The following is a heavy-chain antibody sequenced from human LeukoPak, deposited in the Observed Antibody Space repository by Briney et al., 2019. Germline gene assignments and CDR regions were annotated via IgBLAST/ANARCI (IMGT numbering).Heavy chain of an antibody. J-gene: IGHJ4*02. CDR3: ARDRRYYDSSAYIRGFDY. CDR1: GGSISSSDW. V-gene: IGHV4-4*02. Sequence: SGTLSLTCAVSGGSISSSDWWRWVRQPPGKGLEWIGEIYHGGSTNYNPSLKSRVTISVDKSKNQFSLNLSSVTAADTAVYYCARDRRYYDSSAYIRGFDYWGQGTLVTVSS. CDR2: IYHGGST. D-gene: IGHD3-22*01.